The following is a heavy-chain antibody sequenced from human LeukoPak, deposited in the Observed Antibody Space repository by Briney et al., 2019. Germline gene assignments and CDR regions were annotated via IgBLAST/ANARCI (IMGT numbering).Heavy chain of an antibody. CDR2: IKSKTDGGTT. V-gene: IGHV3-15*01. CDR1: GFTFSNAW. CDR3: TTEGLSGSYWYRVY. Sequence: GGSLRLSCAASGFTFSNAWMSWVRQAPGKGLEWVGRIKSKTDGGTTDYAAPVKGRFTISRDDSKNTLYLQMNSLKTEDTAVYYCTTEGLSGSYWYRVYWGQGTLVTVSS. J-gene: IGHJ4*02. D-gene: IGHD1-26*01.